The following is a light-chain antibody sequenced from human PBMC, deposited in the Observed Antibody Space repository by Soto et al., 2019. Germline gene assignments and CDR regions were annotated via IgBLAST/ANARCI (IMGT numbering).Light chain of an antibody. CDR3: SSYTSSSTFGV. J-gene: IGLJ1*01. Sequence: QSVLTQPASVSGSPGQSITISCTGTSSDVGGYNYVSWYQQHPGKAPKLMIYEVSNRPSGVSTRFSGSKSGNTASLTISGLQAEDEADYYCSSYTSSSTFGVFGTGTKVTVL. V-gene: IGLV2-14*01. CDR2: EVS. CDR1: SSDVGGYNY.